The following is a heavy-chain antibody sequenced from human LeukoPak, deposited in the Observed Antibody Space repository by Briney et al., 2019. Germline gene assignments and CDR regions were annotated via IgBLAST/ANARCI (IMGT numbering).Heavy chain of an antibody. CDR2: ISSSSSDI. V-gene: IGHV3-48*02. Sequence: GRSLRLSCAASGFTFNTYSMNWVRQAPGKGLEWVSYISSSSSDIYYADSVKGRFTISRDNAKNSMYLQMNSLRDEDTAVYYCARRGVVVTHFDYWGQGTLVTVSS. CDR3: ARRGVVVTHFDY. D-gene: IGHD3-22*01. J-gene: IGHJ4*02. CDR1: GFTFNTYS.